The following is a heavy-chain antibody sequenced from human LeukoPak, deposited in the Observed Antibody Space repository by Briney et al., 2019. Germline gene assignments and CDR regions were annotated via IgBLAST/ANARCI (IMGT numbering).Heavy chain of an antibody. Sequence: SETLSLTCPVSGDSISSYYWSWIRQPPGKGLEGIGYIYTSGGTNYIPSLKGRVTISIDTSKNQFSLKLSSVTAADSAVYYCARLTRLSTSPDRYYLDYWGQGTLVTVSS. CDR1: GDSISSYY. CDR2: IYTSGGT. CDR3: ARLTRLSTSPDRYYLDY. D-gene: IGHD6-6*01. J-gene: IGHJ4*02. V-gene: IGHV4-4*09.